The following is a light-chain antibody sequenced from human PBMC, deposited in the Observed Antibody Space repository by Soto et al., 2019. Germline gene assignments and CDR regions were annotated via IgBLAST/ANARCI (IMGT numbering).Light chain of an antibody. CDR1: QTMGTY. V-gene: IGKV3-11*01. Sequence: ETVLTQSPATLSLSPGERATLSCRASQTMGTYLIWYQQKPGQAPRLLIYDASSRATGIPARFSGSGSGTDLTLTISSLEPEDFAVYYCQQRGNWPLTFGGGTKVEI. CDR3: QQRGNWPLT. CDR2: DAS. J-gene: IGKJ4*01.